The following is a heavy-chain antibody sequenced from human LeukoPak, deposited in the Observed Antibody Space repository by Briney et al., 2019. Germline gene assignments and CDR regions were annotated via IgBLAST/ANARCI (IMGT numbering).Heavy chain of an antibody. V-gene: IGHV1-18*01. D-gene: IGHD3-22*01. Sequence: ASVKVSCKASGYTFTRFGISWVRQAPGQGLEWIGWISGYNGYTNYAPNLQGRVTMTTDTSTSTAYMELRSLRSDDTAVYYCARDLHSSGYYRSDAFDIWGQGTMVTVSS. CDR2: ISGYNGYT. J-gene: IGHJ3*02. CDR3: ARDLHSSGYYRSDAFDI. CDR1: GYTFTRFG.